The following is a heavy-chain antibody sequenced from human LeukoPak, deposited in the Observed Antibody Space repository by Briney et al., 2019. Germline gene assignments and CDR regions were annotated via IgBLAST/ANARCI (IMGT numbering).Heavy chain of an antibody. CDR1: GGSISSGSYY. CDR2: IYTSGST. D-gene: IGHD3-10*01. CDR3: AGNYYGSGSYFLDY. Sequence: PSETLSLTCTVSGGSISSGSYYWSWIRQPAGKGLEWIGRIYTSGSTNYNPSLKSRVTISIDTSKNQFSLKLSSVTAADTAVYYCAGNYYGSGSYFLDYWGQGTLVTVSS. V-gene: IGHV4-61*02. J-gene: IGHJ4*02.